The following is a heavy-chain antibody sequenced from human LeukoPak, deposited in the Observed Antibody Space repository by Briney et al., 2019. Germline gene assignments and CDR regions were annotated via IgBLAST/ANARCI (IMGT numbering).Heavy chain of an antibody. D-gene: IGHD2-2*01. Sequence: EASVKVSCEASGHTFTVFYVHWVPHAPGQGLECMGWINPNSGGTNYAQKLQGGVTMTRDTTISTAYMELRRVRSDDTGVYYCARDLGYCSRTSCAYFVYWGERDLVTVSS. CDR1: GHTFTVFY. J-gene: IGHJ4*02. V-gene: IGHV1-2*03. CDR2: INPNSGGT. CDR3: ARDLGYCSRTSCAYFVY.